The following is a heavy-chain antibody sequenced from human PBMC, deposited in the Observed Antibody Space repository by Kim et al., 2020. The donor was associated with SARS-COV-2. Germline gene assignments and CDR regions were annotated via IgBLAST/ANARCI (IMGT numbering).Heavy chain of an antibody. V-gene: IGHV1-69*13. D-gene: IGHD3-22*01. CDR2: IIPLYGTR. Sequence: SVKVSCTASGGTFSNYAISWVRQAPGQGLEWMGGIIPLYGTRNDAQKFQDRLKITADESTTTVYMELSSLTSADTAVYYCARGSSGWLDPWGQGTLVTVSS. J-gene: IGHJ5*02. CDR1: GGTFSNYA. CDR3: ARGSSGWLDP.